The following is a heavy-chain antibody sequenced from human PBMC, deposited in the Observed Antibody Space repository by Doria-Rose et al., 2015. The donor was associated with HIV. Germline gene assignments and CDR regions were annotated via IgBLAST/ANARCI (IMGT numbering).Heavy chain of an antibody. V-gene: IGHV2-26*01. J-gene: IGHJ4*02. CDR3: ARIKSSRWYHKYYFDF. Sequence: QVQLVQSGPVLVKPTETLTLTCTVSGVSLSSPGMGVSWTRQPPGKALEWLANIFSDDERSYNTSLKSRLTISRGTSKSQLVLTMTDMDPVDTATYYCARIKSSRWYHKYYFDFWGQGTLVIVSA. CDR1: GVSLSSPGMG. CDR2: IFSDDER. D-gene: IGHD6-13*01.